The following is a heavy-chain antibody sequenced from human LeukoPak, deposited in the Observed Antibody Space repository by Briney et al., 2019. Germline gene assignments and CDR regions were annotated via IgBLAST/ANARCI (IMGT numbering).Heavy chain of an antibody. CDR2: ISSSSFTI. V-gene: IGHV3-48*04. CDR3: AREVCGSDCYSTFDY. J-gene: IGHJ4*02. Sequence: GSLRLSCAASGFTFRTYSLKWVRQAPGKGLGWVSFISSSSFTIHYADSVKGRFTISRDNAKSSLYLQMNSLRAEDTAVYYCAREVCGSDCYSTFDYWGQGALVTVSS. CDR1: GFTFRTYS. D-gene: IGHD2-21*02.